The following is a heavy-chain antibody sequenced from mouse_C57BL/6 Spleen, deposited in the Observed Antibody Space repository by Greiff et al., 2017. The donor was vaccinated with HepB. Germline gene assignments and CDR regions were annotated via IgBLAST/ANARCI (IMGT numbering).Heavy chain of an antibody. CDR1: GYTFTSYW. CDR3: AGSFITTVVGDYYAMDY. CDR2: IYPGSGST. D-gene: IGHD1-1*01. Sequence: QVQLQQPGAELVKPGASVKMSCKASGYTFTSYWITWVKQRPEQGLEWIGDIYPGSGSTNYNEKFKSKATLTVDTSSSTAYMQLSSLTSEDSAVYYCAGSFITTVVGDYYAMDYWGQGTSVTVSS. V-gene: IGHV1-55*01. J-gene: IGHJ4*01.